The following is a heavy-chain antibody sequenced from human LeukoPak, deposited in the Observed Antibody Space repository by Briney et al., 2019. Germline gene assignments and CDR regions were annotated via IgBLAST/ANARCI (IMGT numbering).Heavy chain of an antibody. CDR3: EKTSDLWGETDY. CDR2: INPNSGGT. D-gene: IGHD3-16*01. V-gene: IGHV1-2*02. Sequence: GASVKVSCKPSVYTFTGYYMHWVRQAPGQRLAWMGWINPNSGGTNNAQKFPARITKTSETSITTTYLELSRLTSDDTAVYYCEKTSDLWGETDYWGQGTLVTVSS. J-gene: IGHJ4*02. CDR1: VYTFTGYY.